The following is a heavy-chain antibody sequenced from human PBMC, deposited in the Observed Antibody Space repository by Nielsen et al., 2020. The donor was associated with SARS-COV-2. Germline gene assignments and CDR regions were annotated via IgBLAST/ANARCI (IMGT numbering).Heavy chain of an antibody. CDR2: ISGDSYYI. J-gene: IGHJ4*02. CDR1: GFSFSNYS. Sequence: GESLKISCAGSGFSFSNYSMNWVRQAPGKGLEWVSSISGDSYYIFYSDSVKGRFTISRDNGKNSLYLQMNSLRSEDTAVYYCVRVRDDGYYYDTGPFDYWGQGTLVTVSS. CDR3: VRVRDDGYYYDTGPFDY. D-gene: IGHD3-22*01. V-gene: IGHV3-21*01.